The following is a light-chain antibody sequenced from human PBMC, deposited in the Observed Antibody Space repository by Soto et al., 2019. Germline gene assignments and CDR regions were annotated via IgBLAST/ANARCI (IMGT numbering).Light chain of an antibody. Sequence: QSVLTQPPSVSGAPGQRVTISCTGSSSNIGAGYDVHWYQQLPGTAPKLLIYGNSNRPSGVPDRFSGSKSGTSASLAITGLQAEHEADYYCQSYDSRLSGSVVFGGGTKVTVL. CDR2: GNS. J-gene: IGLJ2*01. CDR3: QSYDSRLSGSVV. V-gene: IGLV1-40*01. CDR1: SSNIGAGYD.